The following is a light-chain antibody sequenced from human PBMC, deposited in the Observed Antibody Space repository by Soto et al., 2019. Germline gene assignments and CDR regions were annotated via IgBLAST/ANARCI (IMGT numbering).Light chain of an antibody. CDR3: SARDDSLSGVL. J-gene: IGLJ2*01. V-gene: IGLV1-47*01. CDR2: RSD. Sequence: QSVLTQPPSTSGTPGQRVTISCSGSSSNIGSNHVYWYQQFPGMAPKLLMYRSDQRPTGVPDRFSGSKSGTSASLAISGLRSDDEADYYCSARDDSLSGVLFGGGTKLTVL. CDR1: SSNIGSNH.